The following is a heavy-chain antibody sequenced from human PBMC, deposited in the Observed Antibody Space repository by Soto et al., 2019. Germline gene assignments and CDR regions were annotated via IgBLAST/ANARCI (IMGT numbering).Heavy chain of an antibody. CDR3: ASIYYYGSGSFWFDP. D-gene: IGHD3-10*01. J-gene: IGHJ5*02. Sequence: TLSLTCAVSGGSISSSNWWSWVRQPPGKGLEWIGEIYHGGSTNYNPSLKSRVTISVDKSKNQFSLKLSSVTAADTAVYYCASIYYYGSGSFWFDPWGQGTLVTVSS. V-gene: IGHV4-4*02. CDR1: GGSISSSNW. CDR2: IYHGGST.